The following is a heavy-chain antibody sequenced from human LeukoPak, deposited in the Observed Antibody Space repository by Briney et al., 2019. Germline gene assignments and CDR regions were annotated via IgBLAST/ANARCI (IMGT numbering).Heavy chain of an antibody. V-gene: IGHV4-4*07. D-gene: IGHD2-15*01. J-gene: IGHJ3*02. Sequence: SETLSLTCTVSGGSINNYYGSWIRQPAGKGLEWIGRTYTRGSTNYNPSLKSRVTMSVDTSKNQFSLKLSSVTAADTAVYYCARGRYCSADICSGGDAFDIWGQGTMVSVSS. CDR1: GGSINNYY. CDR3: ARGRYCSADICSGGDAFDI. CDR2: TYTRGST.